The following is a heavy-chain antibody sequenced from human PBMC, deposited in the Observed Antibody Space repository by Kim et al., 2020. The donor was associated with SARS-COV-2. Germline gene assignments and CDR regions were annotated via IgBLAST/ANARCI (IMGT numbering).Heavy chain of an antibody. CDR1: GFTFTTYW. J-gene: IGHJ6*02. CDR3: ASDTVLYGLDV. CDR2: IKSEGTGI. D-gene: IGHD4-4*01. V-gene: IGHV3-74*01. Sequence: GGSLRLSCAASGFTFTTYWMHWVRQAPGKGLVWVSRIKSEGTGISYADSVKGRFTISRDNANNTLYLQMDNLRDEDTAVYYCASDTVLYGLDVWGQGTTGTVSS.